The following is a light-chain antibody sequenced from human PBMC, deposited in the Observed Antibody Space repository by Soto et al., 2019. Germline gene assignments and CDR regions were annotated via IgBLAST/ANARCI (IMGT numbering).Light chain of an antibody. CDR2: DTS. CDR1: QSVNSY. J-gene: IGKJ2*01. Sequence: EIVLTQSPATLSLSPGERATFSCRASQSVNSYLAWYQQRPGQAPRLLIYDTSNRATGIPARFSGSGSGTDFPLTISSLGPEDFAVYYCQQRSTWAPEYTFGQGTTLEIK. CDR3: QQRSTWAPEYT. V-gene: IGKV3-11*01.